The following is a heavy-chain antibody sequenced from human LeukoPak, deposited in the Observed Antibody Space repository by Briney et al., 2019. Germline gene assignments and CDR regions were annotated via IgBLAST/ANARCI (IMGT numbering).Heavy chain of an antibody. D-gene: IGHD2-15*01. CDR1: GFTFSSYA. J-gene: IGHJ6*02. Sequence: GSLRLSCAASGFTFSSYAMSWVRQPPGKGLEWIGNIYYSGSTYYSPSLTSRVTISVDSSKNQFSLILSSVTAADTAVYYCARAHFVASYYYGVDVWGQGTTVTVSS. V-gene: IGHV4-39*07. CDR2: IYYSGST. CDR3: ARAHFVASYYYGVDV.